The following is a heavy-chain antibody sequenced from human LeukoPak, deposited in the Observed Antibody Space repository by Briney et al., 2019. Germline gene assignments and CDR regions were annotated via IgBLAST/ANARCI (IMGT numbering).Heavy chain of an antibody. CDR3: ARDPSFSRGWFDY. J-gene: IGHJ4*02. CDR1: GGSISSYY. Sequence: SETLSLTCTVSGGSISSYYWSWVRQPAGKGLEWIGRIYSSGSTSYNPSLKSRVTMSVDTSKNQFSLKLTSVTAADTAVYYCARDPSFSRGWFDYWGQGTLVTVSS. V-gene: IGHV4-4*07. CDR2: IYSSGST. D-gene: IGHD6-19*01.